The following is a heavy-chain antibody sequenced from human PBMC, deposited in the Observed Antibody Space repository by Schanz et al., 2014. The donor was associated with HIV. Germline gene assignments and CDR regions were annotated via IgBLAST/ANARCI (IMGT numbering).Heavy chain of an antibody. D-gene: IGHD3-10*01. CDR1: GFTFSSYS. Sequence: EVQLVESGGGLVKPGGSLRLSCAASGFTFSSYSMNWVRQAPGKGLEWVGRSKNKANGYITEYTASVKGRFTISRDDSRNSLYLQMNSLKTEDTAVYFCARWRSGAPSNWGQGTLVTVSS. CDR2: SKNKANGYIT. CDR3: ARWRSGAPSN. J-gene: IGHJ4*02. V-gene: IGHV3-72*01.